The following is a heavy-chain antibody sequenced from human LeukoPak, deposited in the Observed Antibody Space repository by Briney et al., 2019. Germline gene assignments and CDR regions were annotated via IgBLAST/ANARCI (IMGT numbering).Heavy chain of an antibody. J-gene: IGHJ6*02. CDR1: GGTFSSYA. CDR3: ARTCTLFYRYSSGCRNYYGMDV. V-gene: IGHV1-69*13. CDR2: IIPIFGTA. Sequence: SVKVSCKASGGTFSSYAISWVRQAPGQGLEWMGGIIPIFGTANYAQKFQGRVTITADESTSTAYMELSSLRSEDTAVYYCARTCTLFYRYSSGCRNYYGMDVWGQGTTVTVSS. D-gene: IGHD6-19*01.